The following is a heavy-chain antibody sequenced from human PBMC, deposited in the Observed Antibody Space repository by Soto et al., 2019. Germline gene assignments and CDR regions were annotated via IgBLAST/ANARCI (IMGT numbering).Heavy chain of an antibody. J-gene: IGHJ4*02. CDR2: IYWNDDK. CDR3: AHNRGYDSSGYYYADFDY. Sequence: SGPTLVNPTQTLTLTCTFSGFSLSTSGVGVGWIRQPPGKALEWLALIYWNDDKRYSPSLKSRLTITKDTSKNQVVLTMTNMDPVDTATYYCAHNRGYDSSGYYYADFDYWGQGTLVTVSS. V-gene: IGHV2-5*01. D-gene: IGHD3-22*01. CDR1: GFSLSTSGVG.